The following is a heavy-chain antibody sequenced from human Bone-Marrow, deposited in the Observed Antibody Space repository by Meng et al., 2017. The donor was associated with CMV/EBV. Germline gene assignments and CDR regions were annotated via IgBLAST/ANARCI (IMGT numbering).Heavy chain of an antibody. Sequence: SETLSLTCTVSGYSISSGYYWGWIRQPPGKGLEWIGSIYHSGSTYYNPSLKSRVTISVDTSKNQFSLKLSSVTAADTAVYYCALYDFWSGYYTWGQGTLVTASS. CDR1: GYSISSGYY. V-gene: IGHV4-38-2*02. CDR2: IYHSGST. J-gene: IGHJ4*02. D-gene: IGHD3-3*01. CDR3: ALYDFWSGYYT.